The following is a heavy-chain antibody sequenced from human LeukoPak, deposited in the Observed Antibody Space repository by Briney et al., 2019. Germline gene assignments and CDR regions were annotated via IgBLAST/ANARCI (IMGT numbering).Heavy chain of an antibody. D-gene: IGHD3-22*01. CDR2: IYYSGST. CDR3: ARDRSSGYGLGAYYFDY. J-gene: IGHJ4*02. Sequence: SETLSLTCTVSGGSISSYYWSWLRQPPGKGLEWIGSIYYSGSTYYNPSLKSRVTISVDTSKNQFSLKLSSVTAADTAVYYCARDRSSGYGLGAYYFDYWGQGTLVTVSS. V-gene: IGHV4-39*07. CDR1: GGSISSYY.